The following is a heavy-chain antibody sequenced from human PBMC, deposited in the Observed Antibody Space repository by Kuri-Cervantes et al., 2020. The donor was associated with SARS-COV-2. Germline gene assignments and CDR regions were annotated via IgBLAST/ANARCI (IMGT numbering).Heavy chain of an antibody. V-gene: IGHV3-30*18. CDR3: AKPFHDYSDYGGAFDI. J-gene: IGHJ3*02. D-gene: IGHD4-11*01. Sequence: GESLKISCAASGFTFSNFGMHWVRQAPGKGLEWVAIISYDTTNKYYADSVKGRFTVSRDDSKSTLYLQMNSLRTEDTALYYCAKPFHDYSDYGGAFDIWGQGTVVTVSS. CDR1: GFTFSNFG. CDR2: ISYDTTNK.